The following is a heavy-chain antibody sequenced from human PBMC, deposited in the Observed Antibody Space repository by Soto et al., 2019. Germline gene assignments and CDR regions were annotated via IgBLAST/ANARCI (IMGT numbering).Heavy chain of an antibody. CDR2: ISGSGGST. J-gene: IGHJ3*02. V-gene: IGHV3-23*01. CDR1: GFTFSSYA. Sequence: GGSLRLSCAASGFTFSSYAMSWVRQAPGKGLEWVSAISGSGGSTYYADSVKGRFTIARDNSKNTLYLQMNSLGAEDTAVYYCAKDGGVRGVIFAFDIWGQGTMVTVAS. CDR3: AKDGGVRGVIFAFDI. D-gene: IGHD3-10*01.